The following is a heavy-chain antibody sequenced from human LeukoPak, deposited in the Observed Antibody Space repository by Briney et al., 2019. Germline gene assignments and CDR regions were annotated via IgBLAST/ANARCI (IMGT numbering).Heavy chain of an antibody. V-gene: IGHV3-23*01. J-gene: IGHJ6*02. D-gene: IGHD6-13*01. CDR3: AKDGAAADFYNYSGMDV. Sequence: PGGSLRLSCAASGFTLSSYVMSWVRQAPGKGLEWVSAISGKGGNTYYADSVKGRFTISRDNSKSTLFLQMNSLRAEDTAEYYCAKDGAAADFYNYSGMDVWGQGTTVTVSS. CDR1: GFTLSSYV. CDR2: ISGKGGNT.